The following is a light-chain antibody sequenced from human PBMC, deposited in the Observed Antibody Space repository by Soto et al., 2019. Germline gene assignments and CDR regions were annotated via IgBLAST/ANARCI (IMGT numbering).Light chain of an antibody. CDR3: QQRSNWPPLYT. CDR2: DAS. Sequence: EIVLTQSPATLPLSPGERATLSCRASQSVSSYLAWYQQKPGQAHRLLIYDASNRATGIPARFSGSGSGTDFTLTISSLEPEDFAVYYCQQRSNWPPLYTFGQGTKLEIK. J-gene: IGKJ2*01. V-gene: IGKV3-11*01. CDR1: QSVSSY.